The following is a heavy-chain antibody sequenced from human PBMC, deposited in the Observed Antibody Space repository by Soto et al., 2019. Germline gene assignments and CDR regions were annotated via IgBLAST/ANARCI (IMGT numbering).Heavy chain of an antibody. D-gene: IGHD1-26*01. Sequence: GGSLRLSCAASGFIFENFGRSWVRQAPGKGLEWISYISGSGFKKYYADSVKGRFTISRDNSKSTVYLELNNLSAEDTAVYHCAKNQGVELVPLATVDWFDPWGQGSVVTVSS. J-gene: IGHJ5*02. CDR3: AKNQGVELVPLATVDWFDP. CDR1: GFIFENFG. V-gene: IGHV3-23*01. CDR2: ISGSGFKK.